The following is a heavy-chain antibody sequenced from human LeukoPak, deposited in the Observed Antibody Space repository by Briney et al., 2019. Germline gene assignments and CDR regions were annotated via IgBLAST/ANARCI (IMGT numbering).Heavy chain of an antibody. D-gene: IGHD2-8*01. J-gene: IGHJ3*01. V-gene: IGHV3-53*01. CDR2: IYSGGST. CDR3: ARDVLDAFDV. Sequence: GGSLRLSCAASGFTVSSNYMSWVRQAPGKGLEWVSVIYSGGSTYYADSVKGRFTISRDDSENTLYLQMNNLRAEDTAVYYCARDVLDAFDVWGQGTMVTVSS. CDR1: GFTVSSNY.